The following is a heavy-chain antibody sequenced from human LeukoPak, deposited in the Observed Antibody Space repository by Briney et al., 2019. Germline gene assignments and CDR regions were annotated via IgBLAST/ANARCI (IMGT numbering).Heavy chain of an antibody. J-gene: IGHJ5*01. V-gene: IGHV4-59*08. CDR1: GDSVSGFY. CDR2: IHYSGNS. D-gene: IGHD2-8*01. Sequence: SETLSLTCSVSGDSVSGFYWNWIRQSPGTGLEWIGNIHYSGNSNYNPSLKSRVTMSIDTSRNQFFLKLNSVTAADTAVYYCVLAPNSNWFDFWGQGTQVTVSA. CDR3: VLAPNSNWFDF.